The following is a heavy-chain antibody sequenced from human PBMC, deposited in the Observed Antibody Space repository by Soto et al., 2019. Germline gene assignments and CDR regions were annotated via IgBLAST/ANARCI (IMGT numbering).Heavy chain of an antibody. V-gene: IGHV4-4*02. D-gene: IGHD3-22*01. CDR1: GGSISSSNW. CDR2: IYHSGST. CDR3: ARGDYDSRGYYYGMDV. Sequence: PSETLSLTCAVSGGSISSSNWWSWVRQPPGKGLEWIGEIYHSGSTNYNPSLKSRVTISVDKSKKQFSLKLSSVTAADTAVYYCARGDYDSRGYYYGMDVCGQGTTVTVSS. J-gene: IGHJ6*02.